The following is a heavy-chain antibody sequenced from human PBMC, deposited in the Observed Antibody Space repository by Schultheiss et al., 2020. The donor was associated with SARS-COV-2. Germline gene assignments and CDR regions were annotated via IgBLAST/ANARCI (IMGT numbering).Heavy chain of an antibody. V-gene: IGHV1-69*13. J-gene: IGHJ4*02. CDR2: IIPIFGTA. D-gene: IGHD2-21*02. CDR1: GYTFTSYG. Sequence: SVKVSCKASGYTFTSYGISWVRQAPGQGLEWMGGIIPIFGTANYAQKFQGRVTITADESTSTAYMELRSLRSDDTAVYYCARDNCVGDCYAFDYWGQGTLVTVSS. CDR3: ARDNCVGDCYAFDY.